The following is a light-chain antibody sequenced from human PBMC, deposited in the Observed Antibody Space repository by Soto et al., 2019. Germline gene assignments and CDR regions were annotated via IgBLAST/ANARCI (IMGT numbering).Light chain of an antibody. Sequence: DIQMTQSPSSLSASVGDRVTITCQASQDISNYLNWYQQKPGKAPKLLIYDASKLETGVPSRFSGSVSGTDFTFTISSLQPEDIATYYCQQYDNLPPYTFGQGTKLEIK. CDR2: DAS. CDR1: QDISNY. J-gene: IGKJ2*01. CDR3: QQYDNLPPYT. V-gene: IGKV1-33*01.